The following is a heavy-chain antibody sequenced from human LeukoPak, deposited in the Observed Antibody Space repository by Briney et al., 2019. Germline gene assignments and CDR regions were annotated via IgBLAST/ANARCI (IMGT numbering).Heavy chain of an antibody. D-gene: IGHD3-16*02. J-gene: IGHJ4*02. CDR3: ARVTRLGELSSPLGY. CDR2: IIPIFGTA. V-gene: IGHV1-69*13. CDR1: GGTFSSNA. Sequence: GASVKVSCKASGGTFSSNAISWVRQAPGQGLEWMGGIIPIFGTANYAQKFQGRVTITADESTSTAYMELSSLRSEDTAVYYCARVTRLGELSSPLGYWGQGTLVTVSS.